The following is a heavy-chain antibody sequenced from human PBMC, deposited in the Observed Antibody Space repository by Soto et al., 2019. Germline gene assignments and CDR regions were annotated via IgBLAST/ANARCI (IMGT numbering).Heavy chain of an antibody. CDR3: AKDQDSDAFDI. CDR1: GFTFSSYG. CDR2: ISYDGSNT. V-gene: IGHV3-30*18. J-gene: IGHJ3*02. Sequence: ESGGGVVQPGRSLRLSCAASGFTFSSYGMHWVRQAPGKGLEWVAVISYDGSNTYYADSVKGRFTISRDNSKNTLYLQMNSLRAEDTAVYYCAKDQDSDAFDIWGQGTMVTVSS.